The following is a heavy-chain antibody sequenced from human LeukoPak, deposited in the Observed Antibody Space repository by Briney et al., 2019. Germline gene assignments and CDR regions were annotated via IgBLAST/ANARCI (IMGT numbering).Heavy chain of an antibody. V-gene: IGHV3-48*02. CDR1: GFTFSYYS. CDR3: VRDRDYAFDF. J-gene: IGHJ3*01. Sequence: GGSLRLSCAASGFTFSYYSMNWVRQAPEKGLEWISYSNTDGTISYAESVKGRFTISRENAENSLYLQMNSLRDEDTAVYFCVRDRDYAFDFWGQGTMVTVSS. CDR2: SNTDGTI.